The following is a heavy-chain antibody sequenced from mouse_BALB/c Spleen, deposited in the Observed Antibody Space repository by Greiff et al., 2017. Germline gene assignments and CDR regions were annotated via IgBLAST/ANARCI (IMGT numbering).Heavy chain of an antibody. V-gene: IGHV5-17*02. J-gene: IGHJ2*01. CDR3: ARSYYDYDPFDY. CDR1: GFTFSSFG. D-gene: IGHD2-4*01. Sequence: EVMLVESGGGLVQPGGSRKLSCAASGFTFSSFGMHWVRQAPEKGLEWVAYISSGSSTIYYADTVKGRFTISRDNPKNTLFLQMTSLRSEDTAMYYCARSYYDYDPFDYWGQGTTLTVSS. CDR2: ISSGSSTI.